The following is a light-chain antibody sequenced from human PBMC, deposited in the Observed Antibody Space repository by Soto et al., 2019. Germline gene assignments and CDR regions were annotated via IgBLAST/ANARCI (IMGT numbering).Light chain of an antibody. Sequence: DIQLTQSPSSLSASVGDRVTITCRAGQYIGRYLNWYQQKPGKAPKLLTYAASSLHSGVPSRFSGSGSGTDFTLTISSLQPEDFATYSCQQTYRTPLTFGGGTKVDI. CDR3: QQTYRTPLT. J-gene: IGKJ4*01. CDR1: QYIGRY. CDR2: AAS. V-gene: IGKV1-39*01.